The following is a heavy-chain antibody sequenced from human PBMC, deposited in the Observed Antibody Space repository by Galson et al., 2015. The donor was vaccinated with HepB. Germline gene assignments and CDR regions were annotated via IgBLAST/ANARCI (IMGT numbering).Heavy chain of an antibody. D-gene: IGHD3-3*01. V-gene: IGHV6-1*01. CDR2: TYYRSKWFN. CDR1: GDSVSSNSVV. J-gene: IGHJ6*02. CDR3: AGADFWSGKDYYGMDV. Sequence: CAISGDSVSSNSVVWHWIRQSPSRGLEWLGRTYYRSKWFNEYAAPVKSRIDINADTSKNQFSLKLSSVTAADTAVYYCAGADFWSGKDYYGMDVWGQGTTVTVSS.